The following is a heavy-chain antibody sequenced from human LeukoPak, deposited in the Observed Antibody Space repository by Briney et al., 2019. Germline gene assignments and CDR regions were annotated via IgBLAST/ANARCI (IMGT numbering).Heavy chain of an antibody. J-gene: IGHJ3*02. V-gene: IGHV4-61*01. Sequence: PSETLSLTCNVSGGSVSSSNYHWSWIRQPPGKGLEWIGYISNSGSTNYKASLKSRVSISADTSKNQFSLKLRSVTAADTAVYYCARDGCLGFGELFGAFDIWGQGTMVTVSS. D-gene: IGHD3-10*01. CDR2: ISNSGST. CDR1: GGSVSSSNYH. CDR3: ARDGCLGFGELFGAFDI.